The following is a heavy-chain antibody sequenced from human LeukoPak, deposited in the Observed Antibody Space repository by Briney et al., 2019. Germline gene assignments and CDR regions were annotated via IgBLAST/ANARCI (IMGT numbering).Heavy chain of an antibody. J-gene: IGHJ6*03. CDR3: ARVGSSSQYYYYMDV. D-gene: IGHD6-6*01. Sequence: SETLSLTCTVSGGSISSGGYYWSWIRQPPGKGLEWIGYIYHSGSTYYNPSLKSRVTISVDRSKNQFSLKLSSVTAADTAVYYCARVGSSSQYYYYMDVWGKGTTVTVSS. CDR1: GGSISSGGYY. V-gene: IGHV4-30-2*01. CDR2: IYHSGST.